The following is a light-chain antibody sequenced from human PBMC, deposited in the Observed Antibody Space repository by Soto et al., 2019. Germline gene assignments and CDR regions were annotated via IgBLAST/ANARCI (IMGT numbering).Light chain of an antibody. V-gene: IGKV1-39*01. Sequence: DIQMTQSPSSLSASVGDRVTITCRASQSISNYLNWYQQKPGKAPKLLIYAASSLQSGVPSRFSGSGSGTDFTITISSLQPEDFATYSCQQSYTTLFPFGPGTNVDI. CDR3: QQSYTTLFP. CDR1: QSISNY. J-gene: IGKJ3*01. CDR2: AAS.